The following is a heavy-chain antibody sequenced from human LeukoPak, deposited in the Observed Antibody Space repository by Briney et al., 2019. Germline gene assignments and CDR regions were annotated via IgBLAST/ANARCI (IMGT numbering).Heavy chain of an antibody. D-gene: IGHD2-8*01. CDR1: GGSISSHY. J-gene: IGHJ5*02. CDR3: ARVSTNGVSNWFDP. Sequence: SETLSLTCTVSGGSISSHYWSWIRQPAGKGLEWIVRIYRTGSTSYNPSLKSRVTMSVDRSTNQFSLKLSSVTAADTAVYYCARVSTNGVSNWFDPWGQGTLVTVSS. CDR2: IYRTGST. V-gene: IGHV4-4*07.